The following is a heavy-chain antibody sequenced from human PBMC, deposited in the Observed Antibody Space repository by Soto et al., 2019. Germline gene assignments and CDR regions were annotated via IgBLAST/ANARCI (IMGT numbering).Heavy chain of an antibody. V-gene: IGHV3-23*01. CDR2: ISGSGGST. CDR3: AIVIGGKRRPSDY. D-gene: IGHD1-1*01. Sequence: PGGSLRLSCAASGFTFSSYGMHWVRQAPGKGLEWVSAISGSGGSTYYADSVKGRFTISRDNSKNTLYLQMNSLRAEDTAVYYFAIVIGGKRRPSDYWGQGTLVTVST. CDR1: GFTFSSYG. J-gene: IGHJ4*02.